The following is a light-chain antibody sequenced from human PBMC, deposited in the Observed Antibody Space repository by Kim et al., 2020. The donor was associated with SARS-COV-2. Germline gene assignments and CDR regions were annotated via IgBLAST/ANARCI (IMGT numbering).Light chain of an antibody. CDR2: GAS. V-gene: IGKV3-20*01. Sequence: LSPGERATLSCRASQTIQSKCLAWYQHKTGQPPRLLIYGASYRAAGVPDRISGSGSETYFTLTITGLEPDDIAVYYCQQYGDSQYTFGQGTKLEI. CDR1: QTIQSKC. CDR3: QQYGDSQYT. J-gene: IGKJ2*01.